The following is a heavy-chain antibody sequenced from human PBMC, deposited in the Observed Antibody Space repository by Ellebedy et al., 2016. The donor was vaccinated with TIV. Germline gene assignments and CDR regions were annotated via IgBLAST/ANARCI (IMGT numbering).Heavy chain of an antibody. CDR3: ARGGLYYDILTGPLSDLDY. CDR2: ISSSSSTI. V-gene: IGHV3-48*02. J-gene: IGHJ4*02. D-gene: IGHD3-9*01. CDR1: GFTFSSYS. Sequence: GESLKISXAASGFTFSSYSMNWVRQAPGKGLEWVSYISSSSSTIYYADSVKGRFTISRDNAKNSLYLQMNSLRDEDTAVYYCARGGLYYDILTGPLSDLDYWGQGTLVTVSS.